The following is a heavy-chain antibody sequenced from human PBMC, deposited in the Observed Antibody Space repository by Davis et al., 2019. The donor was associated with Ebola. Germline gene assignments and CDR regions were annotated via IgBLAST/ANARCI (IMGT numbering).Heavy chain of an antibody. V-gene: IGHV4-39*02. J-gene: IGHJ4*02. CDR1: GGSISSSNYY. CDR3: ARGLYSYGYLFYFDN. D-gene: IGHD5-18*01. CDR2: IYHSGST. Sequence: GSLRLSCTVSGGSISSSNYYWGWVRQAPGKGLEWIGSIYHSGSTYFAPSLKSRLTISVDTSKNHFSLRLSSVTAADTAVYFCARGLYSYGYLFYFDNWGQGTLVAVSS.